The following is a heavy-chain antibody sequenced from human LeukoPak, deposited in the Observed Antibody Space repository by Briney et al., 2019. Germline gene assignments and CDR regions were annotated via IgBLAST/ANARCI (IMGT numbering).Heavy chain of an antibody. J-gene: IGHJ3*02. Sequence: GGSLRLSCAASGFTFSSYGMHWVRQAPGKGLEWVAVISYDGSNKYYADSVKGRFTISRDNSKNTLYLQMNSLRAEDTAVYYCAKPLGDILTGRMIDAFDIWGQGTMVTVSS. CDR2: ISYDGSNK. CDR1: GFTFSSYG. D-gene: IGHD3-9*01. CDR3: AKPLGDILTGRMIDAFDI. V-gene: IGHV3-30*18.